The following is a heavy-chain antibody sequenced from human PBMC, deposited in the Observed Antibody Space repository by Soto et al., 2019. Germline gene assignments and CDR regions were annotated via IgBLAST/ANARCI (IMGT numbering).Heavy chain of an antibody. V-gene: IGHV3-30*03. J-gene: IGHJ6*02. CDR2: ISYDGSNK. Sequence: GGSLRLSCAASGFTFSNYGMHWVRQAPGKGLEWVAVISYDGSNKYYADSVKGRFTISRDNSKSTLYLQLNSLRTDDTAVYYRARERSSTIFVSGVDVWGQGTTVTVSS. CDR1: GFTFSNYG. D-gene: IGHD3-3*01. CDR3: ARERSSTIFVSGVDV.